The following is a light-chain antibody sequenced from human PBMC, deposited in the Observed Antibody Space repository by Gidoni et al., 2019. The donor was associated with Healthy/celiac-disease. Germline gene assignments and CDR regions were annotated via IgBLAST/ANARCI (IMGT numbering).Light chain of an antibody. CDR2: AAS. V-gene: IGKV1-39*01. CDR3: QQSYSTPPFT. CDR1: QSISSY. J-gene: IGKJ3*01. Sequence: DNQMTESPSSLSASVGDRVTSTCRASQSISSYLNWYQQKPGKAPQLLIYAASSLQSGVPSRFSGRGSGTDFTLTISRLQPEDFATYFCQQSYSTPPFTFGPGTKVDI.